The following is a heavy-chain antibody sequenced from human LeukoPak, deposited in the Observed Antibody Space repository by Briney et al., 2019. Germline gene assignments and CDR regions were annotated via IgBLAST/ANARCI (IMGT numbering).Heavy chain of an antibody. D-gene: IGHD3-22*01. CDR1: GYSFTSYW. CDR3: ARRAGAYYDMYYFDY. CDR2: IYPGDSDT. Sequence: GESLKISCKGSGYSFTSYWIGWVRQMPGNGLEFMGIIYPGDSDTRYSPSFQGQVTISADKSISTAYLQWSSLKASDTAMYYCARRAGAYYDMYYFDYWGQGTLVTVSA. J-gene: IGHJ4*02. V-gene: IGHV5-51*01.